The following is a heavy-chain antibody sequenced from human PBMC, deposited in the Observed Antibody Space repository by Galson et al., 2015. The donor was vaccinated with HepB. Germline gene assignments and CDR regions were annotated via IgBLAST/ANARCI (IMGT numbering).Heavy chain of an antibody. CDR1: GFSFNDHY. D-gene: IGHD4-23*01. J-gene: IGHJ4*02. CDR3: ARSEVTTVVTDFDS. Sequence: SLRLSCAVSGFSFNDHYVDWVRQAPGKGLEWVGRSRNRARGYSTAYAVSVRGRFTVSRDDSKNSVFLQMNGLRSEDTAVYYCARSEVTTVVTDFDSWGQGTLVTVSP. V-gene: IGHV3-72*01. CDR2: SRNRARGYST.